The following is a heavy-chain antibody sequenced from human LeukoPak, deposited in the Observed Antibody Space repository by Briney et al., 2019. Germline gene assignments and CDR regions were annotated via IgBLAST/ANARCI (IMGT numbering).Heavy chain of an antibody. CDR3: AREEGSIAAAGIDY. J-gene: IGHJ4*02. D-gene: IGHD6-13*01. Sequence: SETLSLTCTVSGGSISSYYWSWIRQPAGKGLEWIGRIYTSGSTNYNPSLKSRVTMSVDTSKNQFSLKLSSVTAADTVVYYCAREEGSIAAAGIDYWGQGTLVTVSS. V-gene: IGHV4-4*07. CDR1: GGSISSYY. CDR2: IYTSGST.